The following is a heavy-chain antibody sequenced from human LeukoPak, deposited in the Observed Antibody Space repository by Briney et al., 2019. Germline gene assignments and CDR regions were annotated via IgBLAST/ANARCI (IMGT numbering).Heavy chain of an antibody. CDR2: IYHSGST. D-gene: IGHD3-22*01. V-gene: IGHV4-38-2*02. CDR3: ARANYYDTSGYSRGAFDI. J-gene: IGHJ3*02. CDR1: GYSTSSGYY. Sequence: SETLSLTCTVSGYSTSSGYYWGWIRQPPGKGLEWIGSIYHSGSTYYNPSLKSRVTISVDTSKNQFSLKLSSVTAADTAIYYCARANYYDTSGYSRGAFDIWGQGTMVTVSS.